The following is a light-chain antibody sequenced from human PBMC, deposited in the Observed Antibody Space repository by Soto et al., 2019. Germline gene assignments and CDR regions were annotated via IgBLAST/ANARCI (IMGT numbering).Light chain of an antibody. Sequence: DIQMTQSPSTLSASVGDGVTITCRASQRISTWLAWYQQKPGKAPKLLISAASSLQSGVPSRFRGSGSGTGFTLTISNLQPEDFATYYCLQYNRFPWTFGQGTKVDI. V-gene: IGKV1-5*01. CDR1: QRISTW. CDR3: LQYNRFPWT. J-gene: IGKJ1*01. CDR2: AAS.